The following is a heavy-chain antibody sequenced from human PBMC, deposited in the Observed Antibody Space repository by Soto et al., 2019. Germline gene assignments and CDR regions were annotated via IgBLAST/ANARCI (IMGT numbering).Heavy chain of an antibody. D-gene: IGHD5-18*01. Sequence: QVQLQESGPGLVKPLETLSLTCIVSGGSISNYYWSWIRQPPGKGLEWIGYIYYSGSTNYNPSLTSRLTISVDTSKNQFSLKLSSVTAADTAVYYCARHRYSYGVYYFDYWGQGTLVTVSS. J-gene: IGHJ4*02. CDR1: GGSISNYY. CDR3: ARHRYSYGVYYFDY. CDR2: IYYSGST. V-gene: IGHV4-59*08.